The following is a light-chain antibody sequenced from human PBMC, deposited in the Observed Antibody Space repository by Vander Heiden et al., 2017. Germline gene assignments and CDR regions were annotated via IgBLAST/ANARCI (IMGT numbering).Light chain of an antibody. J-gene: IGKJ4*01. CDR1: QSISRD. CDR3: QQYNYWPPS. CDR2: DTS. V-gene: IGKV3-15*01. Sequence: VMTQSPYTLSVSPGETATLSCRASQSISRDLAWYQQKPGQPPKLLIYDTSDRAAGLPARFSGSGSGTEFTLTISSLQSEDFAVYSCQQYNYWPPSFGGGTKVEIK.